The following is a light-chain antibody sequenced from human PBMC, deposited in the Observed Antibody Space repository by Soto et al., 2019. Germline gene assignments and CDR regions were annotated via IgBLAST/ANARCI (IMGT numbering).Light chain of an antibody. Sequence: EIVMTQSPATLSVSPGERATLSCRASQSVSSSYLAWYQQKPGQAPRLLIYGASSRATGIPDRFSGSGSGTDFTLTISRLEPEDFAVYYCQQYVTSSPRTFGQGTKVDIK. V-gene: IGKV3-20*01. CDR3: QQYVTSSPRT. J-gene: IGKJ1*01. CDR1: QSVSSSY. CDR2: GAS.